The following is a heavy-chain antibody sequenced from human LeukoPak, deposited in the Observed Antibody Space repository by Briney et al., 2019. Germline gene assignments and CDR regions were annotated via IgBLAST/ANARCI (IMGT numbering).Heavy chain of an antibody. CDR1: GGSFSGYY. D-gene: IGHD5-18*01. CDR2: INHSGST. CDR3: ARGTRIWIQLGQTYYFDY. V-gene: IGHV4-34*01. Sequence: SETLSLTCAVYGGSFSGYYWSWIRQPPGKGLEWIGEINHSGSTNYNPSLKSRVTISVDTSKNQFSLKLSSVTAADTAVYYCARGTRIWIQLGQTYYFDYWGQGTLVTVSS. J-gene: IGHJ4*02.